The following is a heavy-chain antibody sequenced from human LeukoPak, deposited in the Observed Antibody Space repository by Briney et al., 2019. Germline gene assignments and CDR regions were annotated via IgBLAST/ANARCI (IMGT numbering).Heavy chain of an antibody. CDR3: ARVNSGYELDL. Sequence: AGSLRLSCAASGFTFSSYSMNWVRQAPGKGLEWVSYISSSSSTIYDADSVKGRFTISRDNAKNSLYLQMSSLRDEDTAVYYCARVNSGYELDLWGQGSLVTVSS. CDR2: ISSSSSTI. J-gene: IGHJ5*02. V-gene: IGHV3-48*02. CDR1: GFTFSSYS. D-gene: IGHD5-12*01.